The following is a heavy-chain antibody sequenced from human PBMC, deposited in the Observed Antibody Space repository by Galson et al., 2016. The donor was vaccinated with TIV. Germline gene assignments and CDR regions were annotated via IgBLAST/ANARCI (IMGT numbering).Heavy chain of an antibody. Sequence: QSGAEVKKPGESLKISCKASGYSFTSQWIAWVRQVPGKGLEWVGVVNPGGSTIRYSPSFQGQVTISSDKSISTAYLQWISLGASDTATYYCARQYDFGDYRGDAFDIWGQGTVVIVSS. D-gene: IGHD4-17*01. CDR2: VNPGGSTI. V-gene: IGHV5-51*03. CDR3: ARQYDFGDYRGDAFDI. CDR1: GYSFTSQW. J-gene: IGHJ3*02.